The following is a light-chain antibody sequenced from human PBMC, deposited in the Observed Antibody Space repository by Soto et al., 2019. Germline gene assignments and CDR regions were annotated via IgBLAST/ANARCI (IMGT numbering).Light chain of an antibody. J-gene: IGLJ1*01. Sequence: QSVLTQPRSVSGSPGQSVTISCTGTSSDIGGYNYVSWYQQHPGKAPKLMMYTVTKRPSGDPDRLSGSKSDNTASLTISGLKAYDEADYSSCSYSGSSPHVFVPGSKDTV. V-gene: IGLV2-11*01. CDR3: CSYSGSSPHV. CDR2: TVT. CDR1: SSDIGGYNY.